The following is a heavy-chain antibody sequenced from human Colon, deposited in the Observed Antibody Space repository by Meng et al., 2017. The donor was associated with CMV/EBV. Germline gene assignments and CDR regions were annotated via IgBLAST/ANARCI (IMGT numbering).Heavy chain of an antibody. J-gene: IGHJ2*01. CDR2: VYYNGNT. CDR1: GASLSGYY. V-gene: IGHV4-59*01. D-gene: IGHD3-3*01. Sequence: GSLRLSCTVSGASLSGYYWSWIRLSPRKGLEWIGNVYYNGNTNNNPSLKSRVAISVDPSKNQFSLKLTSVTPADTAVYFCARGSGQYTGHDWYFDLWGRGTLVTVS. CDR3: ARGSGQYTGHDWYFDL.